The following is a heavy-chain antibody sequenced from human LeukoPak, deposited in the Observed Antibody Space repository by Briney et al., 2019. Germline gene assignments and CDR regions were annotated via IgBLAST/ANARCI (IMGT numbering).Heavy chain of an antibody. V-gene: IGHV1-69*05. CDR2: IIPIFGTA. CDR1: GGTFSSYA. D-gene: IGHD6-13*01. Sequence: SVKVSCKASGGTFSSYAISWVRQAPGQGLEWMGRIIPIFGTANYAQKFQGRVTITTDESTSTAYMELSSLRSEDTAVYYCARTASGPSYSSSWYDWFDPWGQGTLVAVSS. J-gene: IGHJ5*02. CDR3: ARTASGPSYSSSWYDWFDP.